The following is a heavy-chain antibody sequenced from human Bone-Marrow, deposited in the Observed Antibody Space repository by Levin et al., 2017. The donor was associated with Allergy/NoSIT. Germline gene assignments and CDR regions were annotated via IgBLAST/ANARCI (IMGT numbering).Heavy chain of an antibody. V-gene: IGHV4-59*01. D-gene: IGHD3-10*01. J-gene: IGHJ3*02. CDR3: TREAYFDSGAGPRKAFDI. CDR1: GGSIRNYY. CDR2: IYYSGST. Sequence: SQTLSLTCTVSGGSIRNYYWHWVRQSPGKGLDWIGSIYYSGSTSYNPSLKSRVTISVDTSKNQVFLRLSSMAAADTAVYYCTREAYFDSGAGPRKAFDIWGQGTMVTVSS.